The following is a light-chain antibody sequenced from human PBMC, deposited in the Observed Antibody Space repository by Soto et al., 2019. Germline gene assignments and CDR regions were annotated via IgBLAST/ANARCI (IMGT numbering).Light chain of an antibody. CDR2: EVT. J-gene: IGLJ2*01. V-gene: IGLV2-8*01. CDR3: SSYEGSINFEVV. Sequence: QSALTQPPSASGSPGQSVTISCTGTSSDVGGYKYVSWYQQHPGKAPKLMIFEVTKRPSGVPDRFSGSKSGNTASLTVSGLQAEDEEAYYCSSYEGSINFEVVFGGGTKLTVL. CDR1: SSDVGGYKY.